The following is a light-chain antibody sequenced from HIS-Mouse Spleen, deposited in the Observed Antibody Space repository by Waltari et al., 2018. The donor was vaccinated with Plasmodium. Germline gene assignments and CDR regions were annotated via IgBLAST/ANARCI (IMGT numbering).Light chain of an antibody. CDR3: QQYNNWSFT. CDR2: GAS. J-gene: IGKJ3*01. CDR1: QSVSSN. Sequence: EIVMTQSPANLSVSPGERATLSCRASQSVSSNLAWYQQNPGQAPRLLIYGASTRATGIPARFSGSGSGTEFTLTISSLQSEDFAVYYCQQYNNWSFTFGPGTKVDIK. V-gene: IGKV3-15*01.